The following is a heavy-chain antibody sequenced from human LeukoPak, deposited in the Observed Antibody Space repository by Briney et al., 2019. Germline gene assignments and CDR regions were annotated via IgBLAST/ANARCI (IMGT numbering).Heavy chain of an antibody. D-gene: IGHD6-13*01. Sequence: GGSLRLSCAASGFTFYDYDIHWVRQAPGKGLEWVSLISGDGGSTYYADSVKGRFTISRDNAKNSLYLQMNSLRAEDTAVYYCAKSGVGAAADPYGMDVWGQGTTVTVSS. J-gene: IGHJ6*02. CDR3: AKSGVGAAADPYGMDV. V-gene: IGHV3-43*02. CDR2: ISGDGGST. CDR1: GFTFYDYD.